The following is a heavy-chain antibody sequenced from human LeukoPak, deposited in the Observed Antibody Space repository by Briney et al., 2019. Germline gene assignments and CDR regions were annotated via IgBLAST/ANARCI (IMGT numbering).Heavy chain of an antibody. V-gene: IGHV3-23*01. J-gene: IGHJ4*02. CDR1: GFTFRTYA. CDR3: AKEYSVRNQFDY. D-gene: IGHD1-14*01. Sequence: GGSLRLSCAASGFTFRTYAMTWFGKPQGRGLEGVSAISAGGGNTYYADSVKGRFTISRDNSKNTLFLEMNSLRAEDTAVYYCAKEYSVRNQFDYWGQGTLVAVSS. CDR2: ISAGGGNT.